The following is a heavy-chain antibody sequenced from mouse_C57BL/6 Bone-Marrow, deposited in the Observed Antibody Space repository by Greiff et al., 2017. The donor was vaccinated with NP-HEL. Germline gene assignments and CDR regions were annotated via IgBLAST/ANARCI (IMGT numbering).Heavy chain of an antibody. D-gene: IGHD1-1*01. CDR3: ARITTVENGAMDY. Sequence: VQLKESGAELVKPGASVKLSCTASGFNIKDYYMHWVKQRTEQGLEWIGRIDPEDGETKYAPKFQGKATITADTSSNTAYLQLSSLTSEDTAVYYCARITTVENGAMDYWGQGTSVTVSS. V-gene: IGHV14-2*01. J-gene: IGHJ4*01. CDR1: GFNIKDYY. CDR2: IDPEDGET.